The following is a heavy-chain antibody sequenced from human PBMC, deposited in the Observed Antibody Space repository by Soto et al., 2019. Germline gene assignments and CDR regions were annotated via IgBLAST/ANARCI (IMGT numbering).Heavy chain of an antibody. Sequence: EVQLVESGGGLVQPGGSLKLSCAASGFAFSDSAMHWVRQASGKGLEWIGRIRGKRGNDGTAYAASVKGRFTISRDDSKTTTYLQMNSLKIDYTAVYYCTWRRDWTAVDPLDYWGQGTLVTVSS. D-gene: IGHD5-18*01. J-gene: IGHJ4*02. CDR3: TWRRDWTAVDPLDY. CDR2: IRGKRGNDGT. V-gene: IGHV3-73*02. CDR1: GFAFSDSA.